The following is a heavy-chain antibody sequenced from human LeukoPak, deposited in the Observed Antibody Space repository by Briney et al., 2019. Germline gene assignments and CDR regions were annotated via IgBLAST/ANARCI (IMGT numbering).Heavy chain of an antibody. J-gene: IGHJ3*02. CDR2: IRSKAYGGTT. CDR3: TRTNPSGYSYGADAFDI. V-gene: IGHV3-49*03. CDR1: GFTLGDYA. Sequence: PGGSLRLSCTASGFTLGDYAMTWFRQAPGKGLEWVGFIRSKAYGGTTEYAASVKGRFTISRDDSKSIAYLQMNSLRTEDTAVYYCTRTNPSGYSYGADAFDIWGQGTMVTVSS. D-gene: IGHD5-18*01.